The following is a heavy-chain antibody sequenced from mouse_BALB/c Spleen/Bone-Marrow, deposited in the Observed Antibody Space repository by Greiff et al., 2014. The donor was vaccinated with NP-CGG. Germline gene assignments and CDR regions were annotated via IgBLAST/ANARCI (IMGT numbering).Heavy chain of an antibody. Sequence: EVQLQQSGPELVKPGASMKISCKASGYSFTDYTMNWVKQSHGKNLEWIGLINPYNGGTDYSQKFKGKATLTVDKSSSPAYMELLSLTSEDSAVYYCARGATMITTGDAMDYWGQGTSVTVSS. D-gene: IGHD2-4*01. CDR1: GYSFTDYT. V-gene: IGHV1-18*01. J-gene: IGHJ4*01. CDR3: ARGATMITTGDAMDY. CDR2: INPYNGGT.